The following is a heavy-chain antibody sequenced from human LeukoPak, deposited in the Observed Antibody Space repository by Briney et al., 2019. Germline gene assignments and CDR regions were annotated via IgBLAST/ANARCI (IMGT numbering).Heavy chain of an antibody. J-gene: IGHJ4*02. Sequence: HPGGSLRLSCAASGFTFSSFAMRWVRQAPGKGLEWVSSISGNGVGTYYADSVKGRFTISRDNSKNSLSLQMNSLRVEDTAVYYCAERGSTTYHFDSWGQGTLVTVSS. V-gene: IGHV3-23*01. CDR3: AERGSTTYHFDS. CDR1: GFTFSSFA. CDR2: ISGNGVGT. D-gene: IGHD2-2*01.